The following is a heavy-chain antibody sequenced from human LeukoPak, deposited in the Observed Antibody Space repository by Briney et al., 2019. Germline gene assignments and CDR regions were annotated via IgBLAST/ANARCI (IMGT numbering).Heavy chain of an antibody. D-gene: IGHD3-10*01. CDR2: IIPILGIA. V-gene: IGHV1-69*04. J-gene: IGHJ4*02. CDR3: ARVDYYGSGSYDY. CDR1: GGTFSSYA. Sequence: ASVKVSCKASGGTFSSYAISWVLQAPGQGLEWMGRIIPILGIANYAQKFQGRVTITADKSTSTAYMELSSLRSEDTAVYYCARVDYYGSGSYDYWGQGTLVTVSS.